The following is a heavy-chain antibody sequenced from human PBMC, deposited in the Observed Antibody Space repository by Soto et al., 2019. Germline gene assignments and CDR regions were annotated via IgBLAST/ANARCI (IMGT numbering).Heavy chain of an antibody. V-gene: IGHV4-4*02. CDR2: IYHSGST. CDR3: ARSRGAWGESDX. J-gene: IGHJ4*02. D-gene: IGHD3-16*01. CDR1: GGSISSINW. Sequence: SETLSLTCAVSGGSISSINWWSWVRQPPGKGLEWIWEIYHSGSTNYNTSLKSRVTISVDTSNNQFSLKLSSVTAADTAVYYCARSRGAWGESDXWGQGSLVTVSX.